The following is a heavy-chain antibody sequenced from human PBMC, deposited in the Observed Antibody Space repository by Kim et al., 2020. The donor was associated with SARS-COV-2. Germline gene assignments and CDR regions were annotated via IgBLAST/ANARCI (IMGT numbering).Heavy chain of an antibody. D-gene: IGHD6-13*01. V-gene: IGHV4-39*01. CDR3: AKAGNSDYSFVY. CDR2: IYYSGST. J-gene: IGHJ4*02. CDR1: GCSISSSIYY. Sequence: SETLSLTCTVSGCSISSSIYYWGWIRQPPGKGLEWIGNIYYSGSTYYNPSLKSRVTISVDTSKNQCSLNLASVTAADTAVYYCAKAGNSDYSFVYWGQGTLVTLSS.